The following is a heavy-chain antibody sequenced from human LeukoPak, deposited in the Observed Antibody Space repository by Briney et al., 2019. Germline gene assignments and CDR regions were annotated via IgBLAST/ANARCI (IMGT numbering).Heavy chain of an antibody. J-gene: IGHJ4*02. CDR1: GYTFTSYA. CDR2: INAGNGNT. D-gene: IGHD6-13*01. V-gene: IGHV1-3*01. CDR3: ARQRQQLLRYFDY. Sequence: ASVKVSCKASGYTFTSYAMHWVRQAPGQRLEWMGWINAGNGNTEYSQKFQGRVTITRDTSASTAYMELSSLRSEDTAVYYCARQRQQLLRYFDYWGQGTLVTVSS.